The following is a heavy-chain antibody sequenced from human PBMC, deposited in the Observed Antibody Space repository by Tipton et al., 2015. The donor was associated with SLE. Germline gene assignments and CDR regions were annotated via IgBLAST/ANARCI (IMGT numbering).Heavy chain of an antibody. CDR2: INHSGST. Sequence: TLSLTCAVYGGTFSGYYWSWIRQPPGKGLEWIGEINHSGSTTYNPSLKSRFTISVDTSKNQFSLKLSSVTAADTAVDYCARALTSGWDYYWRQGTLVTVSS. CDR1: GGTFSGYY. D-gene: IGHD6-19*01. V-gene: IGHV4-34*01. CDR3: ARALTSGWDYY. J-gene: IGHJ4*02.